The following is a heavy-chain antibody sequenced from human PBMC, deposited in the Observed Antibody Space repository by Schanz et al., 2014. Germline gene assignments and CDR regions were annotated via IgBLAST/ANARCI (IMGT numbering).Heavy chain of an antibody. V-gene: IGHV1-69*08. CDR3: ARDGVDAAAGGNY. Sequence: QVQLVQSGAEVKKPGSSVKVSCKASGGTFSTYTISWVRQAPGQGLEWMGWINPNSGTTTYAQKFQGRVTMTRDTSTSTVYMELSSLRSEDTAVYYCARDGVDAAAGGNYWGQGTLVTVSS. CDR2: INPNSGTT. D-gene: IGHD6-13*01. CDR1: GGTFSTYT. J-gene: IGHJ4*02.